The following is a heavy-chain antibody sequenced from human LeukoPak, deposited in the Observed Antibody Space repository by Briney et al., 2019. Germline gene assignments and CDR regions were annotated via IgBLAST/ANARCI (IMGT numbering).Heavy chain of an antibody. J-gene: IGHJ5*02. CDR3: ARDHTGWFDP. V-gene: IGHV3-64*01. CDR1: GFTFSSYA. D-gene: IGHD2-8*02. Sequence: GGSLRLSCAASGFTFSSYAMHWVRQAPGKGLEYVSAISSNGDSSYYANSVKGRFTISRDNSRNTLYLQMGSLRAEDMAVYYCARDHTGWFDPWGQGTLVTVSS. CDR2: ISSNGDSS.